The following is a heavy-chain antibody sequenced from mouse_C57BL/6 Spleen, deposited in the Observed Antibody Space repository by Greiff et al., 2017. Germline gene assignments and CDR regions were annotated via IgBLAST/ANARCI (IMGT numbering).Heavy chain of an antibody. V-gene: IGHV1-26*01. D-gene: IGHD2-3*01. Sequence: EVQLQQSGPELVKPGASVKISCKASGYTFTDYYMNWVKQSHGQSLEWIGDINPNNGGTSYNQKFKGKATLTVDKSSSTAYMELRSLTSEDSAVYYCARGGDGYLYYYAMDYWGQGTSVTVSS. CDR2: INPNNGGT. CDR3: ARGGDGYLYYYAMDY. J-gene: IGHJ4*01. CDR1: GYTFTDYY.